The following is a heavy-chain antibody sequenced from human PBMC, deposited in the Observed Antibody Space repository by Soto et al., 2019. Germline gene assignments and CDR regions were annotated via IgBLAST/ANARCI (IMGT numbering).Heavy chain of an antibody. Sequence: PGGSLRLSCAASGFIFSSYAMSWVRQGPGKGLEWVSSISGSADRTYYADSVKGRFTISRDNSKNTVYLQMDSLRAEDTAVYYCANNRYSSHYWGQGALVTVSS. CDR3: ANNRYSSHY. D-gene: IGHD6-13*01. CDR1: GFIFSSYA. CDR2: ISGSADRT. V-gene: IGHV3-23*01. J-gene: IGHJ4*02.